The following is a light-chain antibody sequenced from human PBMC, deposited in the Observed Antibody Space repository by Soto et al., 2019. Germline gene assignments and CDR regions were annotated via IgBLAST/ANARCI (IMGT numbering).Light chain of an antibody. CDR1: QSISSNF. CDR3: QQRVDWLT. Sequence: EIVLTQSPGTLSLSPGEGATLSCRASQSISSNFLAWYQQKRGQAPRLLIHGASNRATGIPDRFSGSGSGTDFTLTITRLEPEDFAVYYCQQRVDWLTFGGGTKLEIK. V-gene: IGKV3D-20*02. CDR2: GAS. J-gene: IGKJ4*01.